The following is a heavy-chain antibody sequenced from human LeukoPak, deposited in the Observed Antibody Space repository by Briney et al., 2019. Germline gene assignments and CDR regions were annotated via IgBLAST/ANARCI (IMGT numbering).Heavy chain of an antibody. CDR2: IHYSGST. V-gene: IGHV4-39*07. CDR1: GGSISSSNYY. Sequence: SETLSLTCTVSGGSISSSNYYWGWIRQPPGKGLEWIGSIHYSGSTYYNPSLKSRVTISVDTSQNQFSLKLSSVTAADTAVYYCASFYDSSGYFHDAFDIWGQGTMVTVSS. J-gene: IGHJ3*02. CDR3: ASFYDSSGYFHDAFDI. D-gene: IGHD3-22*01.